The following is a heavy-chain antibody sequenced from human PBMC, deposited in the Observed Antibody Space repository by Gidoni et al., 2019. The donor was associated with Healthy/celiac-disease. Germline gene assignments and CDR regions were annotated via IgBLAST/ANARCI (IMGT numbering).Heavy chain of an antibody. V-gene: IGHV1-69*01. D-gene: IGHD2-21*01. CDR3: ASLMRGGARGGAYWYFDL. CDR2: ILPIFGTA. Sequence: QVQLVQSGAEVKKPGSSVKVSCKASGGTFSSYAISWVRQAPGQGLEWMGGILPIFGTANYAQKFQGRVTITADESTSTAYMELSSLRSEDTAVYYCASLMRGGARGGAYWYFDLWGRGTLVTVSS. J-gene: IGHJ2*01. CDR1: GGTFSSYA.